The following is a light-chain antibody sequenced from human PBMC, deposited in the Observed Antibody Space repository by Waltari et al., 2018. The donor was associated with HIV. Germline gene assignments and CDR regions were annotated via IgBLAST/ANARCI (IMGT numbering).Light chain of an antibody. Sequence: QSVLTQPPSASGTPGQRVTISCSGSSSNIGSNYVFWYQHLPGTAPKLLIYRNNQRPSGVPDRFSGSKYGTSASLALSGLRSEDEADYYCAAWDGSLSGPVFGGGTKLAVL. CDR3: AAWDGSLSGPV. CDR2: RNN. CDR1: SSNIGSNY. V-gene: IGLV1-47*01. J-gene: IGLJ3*02.